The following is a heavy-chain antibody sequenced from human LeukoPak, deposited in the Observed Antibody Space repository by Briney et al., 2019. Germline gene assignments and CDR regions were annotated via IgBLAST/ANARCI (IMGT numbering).Heavy chain of an antibody. CDR2: INPNSGGT. V-gene: IGHV1-2*02. CDR1: GYTFTGQY. D-gene: IGHD3-22*01. CDR3: ARQEWLLLTAAFDI. Sequence: ASVKVSCKTSGYTFTGQYLHWVRQAPGQGLEWMGWINPNSGGTKSAQKFQGRVIMTRDTSISTAYMELRSLRSDDTAVYYCARQEWLLLTAAFDIWGQGTMVTVSS. J-gene: IGHJ3*02.